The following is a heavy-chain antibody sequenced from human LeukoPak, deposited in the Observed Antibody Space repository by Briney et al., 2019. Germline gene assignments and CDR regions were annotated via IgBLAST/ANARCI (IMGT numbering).Heavy chain of an antibody. CDR3: ARGSDYYGSGTFDY. Sequence: PSETLSLTCTVSGGSISSYYWSWIRQPPGKGLEWIGYIYYSGGTNYNPSLKSRVTISVDTSKNQFSLKLSSVTAADTAVYYCARGSDYYGSGTFDYWGQGTLVTVSS. D-gene: IGHD3-10*01. J-gene: IGHJ4*02. V-gene: IGHV4-59*01. CDR1: GGSISSYY. CDR2: IYYSGGT.